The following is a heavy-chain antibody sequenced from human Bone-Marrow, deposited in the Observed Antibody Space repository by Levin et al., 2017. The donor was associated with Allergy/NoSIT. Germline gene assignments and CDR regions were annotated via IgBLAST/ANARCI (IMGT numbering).Heavy chain of an antibody. V-gene: IGHV3-23*01. CDR2: ISGSGGST. CDR1: GFTFSSYA. CDR3: AKVIILGWFPDYFDY. D-gene: IGHD3-3*01. J-gene: IGHJ4*02. Sequence: PGESLKISCAASGFTFSSYAMSWVRQAPGKGLEWVSAISGSGGSTYYADSVKGRFTISRDNSKNTLYLQMNSLRAEDTAVYYCAKVIILGWFPDYFDYWGQGTLVTVSS.